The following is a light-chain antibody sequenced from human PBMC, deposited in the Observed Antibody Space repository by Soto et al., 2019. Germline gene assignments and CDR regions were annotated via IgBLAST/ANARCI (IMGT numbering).Light chain of an antibody. CDR3: CSYAGRYTYI. V-gene: IGLV2-11*01. CDR1: SIEIGRYNY. Sequence: QSVLTQPASVSGSPGQSITISCIGTSIEIGRYNYVSWYQHLPGRAPKLLIYDVSKRPSGVPDRFSGSKSGNTASLTISGLQAEYEADFYCCSYAGRYTYIFGTGTKVTVL. J-gene: IGLJ1*01. CDR2: DVS.